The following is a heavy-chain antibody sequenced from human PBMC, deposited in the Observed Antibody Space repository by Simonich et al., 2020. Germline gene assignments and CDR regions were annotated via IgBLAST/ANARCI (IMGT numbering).Heavy chain of an antibody. J-gene: IGHJ3*02. CDR2: ISAYNGTT. CDR1: GYTFTSYC. V-gene: IGHV1-18*01. D-gene: IGHD1-1*01. Sequence: QVQLVQSGAEVKKPWASVKVSCKASGYTFTSYCISWGRQAPGQGLEGMGWISAYNGTTNYAQKLQGRVTMTTDTYTSTGYMELRSLRSDDTAVYYCARSTTGTTAFDIWGQGTMVTVSS. CDR3: ARSTTGTTAFDI.